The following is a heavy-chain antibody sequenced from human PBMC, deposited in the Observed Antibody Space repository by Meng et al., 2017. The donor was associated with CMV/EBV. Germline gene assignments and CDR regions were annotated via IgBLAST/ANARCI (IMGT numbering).Heavy chain of an antibody. CDR1: GFTFSSYE. J-gene: IGHJ6*02. D-gene: IGHD4-17*01. CDR3: ARVTVFYYYGMDV. CDR2: ISSSGSTI. Sequence: LSLTCAASGFTFSSYEMNWVRQAPGKGMEWVSYISSSGSTIYYADSVKGRFTISRDNAKNSLYLQMNSLRAEYTAVYYCARVTVFYYYGMDVWGQGTTVTVSS. V-gene: IGHV3-48*03.